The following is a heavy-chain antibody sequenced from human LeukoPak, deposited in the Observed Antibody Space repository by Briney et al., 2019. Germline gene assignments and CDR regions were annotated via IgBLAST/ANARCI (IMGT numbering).Heavy chain of an antibody. Sequence: SETLSLTCTVSGGSISSSSYYWGWIRQPPGKGLEWVGCIYYSGSAYYNPPLKSRVKISVDTSRNQFSLKLNSVTAADTAVYYCARHERPYSSSSPFQHWGQGTLVTVSS. V-gene: IGHV4-39*01. CDR2: IYYSGSA. D-gene: IGHD6-6*01. J-gene: IGHJ1*01. CDR1: GGSISSSSYY. CDR3: ARHERPYSSSSPFQH.